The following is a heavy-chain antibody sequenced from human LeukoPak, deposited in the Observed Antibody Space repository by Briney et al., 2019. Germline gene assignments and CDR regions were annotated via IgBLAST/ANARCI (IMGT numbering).Heavy chain of an antibody. Sequence: GGSLRLSCAASGFTFSSYSMNWVRQAPGKGLEWVSSISSSSSYVYYADSVKGRFTISRDNAKNSLYLQMNSLRAEDTAVYYCARVGQGSGSYFDYWGQGTLVTVSS. CDR1: GFTFSSYS. CDR2: ISSSSSYV. CDR3: ARVGQGSGSYFDY. J-gene: IGHJ4*02. V-gene: IGHV3-21*01. D-gene: IGHD1-26*01.